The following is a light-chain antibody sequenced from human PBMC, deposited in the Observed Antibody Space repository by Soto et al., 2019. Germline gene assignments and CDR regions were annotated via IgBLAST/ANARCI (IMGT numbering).Light chain of an antibody. J-gene: IGKJ1*01. CDR3: LQHPAYPRT. Sequence: DIQMTQSPSSLSASVGDRVIIPCRASEDIKSDLGWYQQKAGEAPRRLISATSSLQSGVPSRFSGSGSGTEFTLTISSLQPEDLATYYCLQHPAYPRTFGQGTKVEIK. V-gene: IGKV1-17*01. CDR2: ATS. CDR1: EDIKSD.